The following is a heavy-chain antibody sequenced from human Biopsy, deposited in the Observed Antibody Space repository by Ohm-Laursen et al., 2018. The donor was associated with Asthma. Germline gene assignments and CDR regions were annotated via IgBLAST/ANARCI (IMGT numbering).Heavy chain of an antibody. D-gene: IGHD2-2*01. V-gene: IGHV4-39*07. CDR3: ARAGQCSSTSCYNPGWFDP. CDR2: INHSGST. CDR1: GGSISSNFYY. J-gene: IGHJ5*02. Sequence: SDTLSLTCTVSGGSISSNFYYWGWIRQPPGKGLEWIGEINHSGSTNYNPSLKSRVTISVDTSKNQFSLKLSSVAAADTAVYYCARAGQCSSTSCYNPGWFDPWGKGTLVTVSS.